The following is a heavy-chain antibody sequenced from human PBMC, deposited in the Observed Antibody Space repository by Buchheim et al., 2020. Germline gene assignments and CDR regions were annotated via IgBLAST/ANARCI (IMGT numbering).Heavy chain of an antibody. CDR2: INHSGST. J-gene: IGHJ5*02. D-gene: IGHD3-16*02. CDR3: ARVSYDYVWGSYRLVCRFDP. CDR1: GGSFSGYY. Sequence: QVQLQQWGAGLLKPSETLSLTCAVYGGSFSGYYWSWIRQPPGKGLEWIGEINHSGSTNYNPSLKSRVTISVDTSKNQFSLKLSSVTAAYTAVYYCARVSYDYVWGSYRLVCRFDPWGQGTL. V-gene: IGHV4-34*01.